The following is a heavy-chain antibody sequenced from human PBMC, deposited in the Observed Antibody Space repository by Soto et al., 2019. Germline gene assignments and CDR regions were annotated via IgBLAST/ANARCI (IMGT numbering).Heavy chain of an antibody. CDR1: GGSFSGYH. D-gene: IGHD3-10*01. J-gene: IGHJ5*02. CDR2: INHSGST. V-gene: IGHV4-34*01. Sequence: SETLSLTCAVYGGSFSGYHWSWIRQPPGKGLEWIGEINHSGSTNYNPSLKSRVTISVDTSKNQFSLKLSSVTAADTAVYYCARTATMVRGVITSFDPWGQGTLVTVSS. CDR3: ARTATMVRGVITSFDP.